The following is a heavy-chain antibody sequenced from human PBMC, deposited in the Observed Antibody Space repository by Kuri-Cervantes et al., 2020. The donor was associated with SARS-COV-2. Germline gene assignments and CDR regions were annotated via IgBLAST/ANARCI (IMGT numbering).Heavy chain of an antibody. J-gene: IGHJ4*02. V-gene: IGHV1-18*01. Sequence: ASVKVSCKGSGYSFTSYGTSWVRQAPGQGLEWMGWISAYNGNTNYAQKLQGRVTMTTDTSTSTAYMELRSLRSDDTAVYYCARDYCSGGSCRDFDYWGQGTLVTVSS. CDR1: GYSFTSYG. CDR3: ARDYCSGGSCRDFDY. CDR2: ISAYNGNT. D-gene: IGHD2-15*01.